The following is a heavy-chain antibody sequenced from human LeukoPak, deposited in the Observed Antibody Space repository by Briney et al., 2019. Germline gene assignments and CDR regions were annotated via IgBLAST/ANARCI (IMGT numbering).Heavy chain of an antibody. J-gene: IGHJ4*02. Sequence: GGSLRLSCAASGFTFSSCAMSWVRQAPGKGLEWVSAISGSGGSTYYADSEKGRFTISRDNSKNTLYLQMNSLRAEDTAIYYCTRVGYIDEGIDYWGQGTLVTVSS. V-gene: IGHV3-23*01. CDR1: GFTFSSCA. CDR2: ISGSGGST. D-gene: IGHD5-24*01. CDR3: TRVGYIDEGIDY.